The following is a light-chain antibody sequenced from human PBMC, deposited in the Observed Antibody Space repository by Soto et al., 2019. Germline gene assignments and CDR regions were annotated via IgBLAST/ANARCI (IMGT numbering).Light chain of an antibody. J-gene: IGLJ1*01. V-gene: IGLV1-44*01. CDR1: SSNIGSGS. CDR3: AAWDVSRNGLYV. Sequence: QSVLTQPPSASGTPGQRVTISCSGSSSNIGSGSVNWYQQLPGTAPKLLIYNNNQCPSGVPDRFSGSKSGTSASLAIGGLQSEDEGDYYCAAWDVSRNGLYVFGTGTKLTVL. CDR2: NNN.